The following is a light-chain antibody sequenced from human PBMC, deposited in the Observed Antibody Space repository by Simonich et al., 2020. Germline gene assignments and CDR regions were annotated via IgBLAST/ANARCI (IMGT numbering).Light chain of an antibody. CDR3: QQYYSTPMYT. V-gene: IGKV4-1*01. CDR1: QSVLYSSNNKNY. J-gene: IGKJ2*01. Sequence: DIVMTQSPDSLAVSLGERATINCKSSQSVLYSSNNKNYLAWYQQKPGQPPKLLIYWESTRESGVPDRFSGSGSGTVFTLTISSLQAEDVAVYYCQQYYSTPMYTFGQGTKLEIK. CDR2: WES.